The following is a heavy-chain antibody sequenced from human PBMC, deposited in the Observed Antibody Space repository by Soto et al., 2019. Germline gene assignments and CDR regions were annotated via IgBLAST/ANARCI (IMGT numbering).Heavy chain of an antibody. D-gene: IGHD6-25*01. CDR3: ARGFAAAWYYFDY. CDR1: GFTFSSYG. CDR2: MWYDGSSK. J-gene: IGHJ4*02. V-gene: IGHV3-33*01. Sequence: QVQLVESGGGVVQPGKSLRLSCAASGFTFSSYGMHWVRQAPGKGLEWVAVMWYDGSSKYYVDSVKGRFTISRDISKNTLYLQMNSLRAEDTAVYYCARGFAAAWYYFDYWGQGTLVTVSS.